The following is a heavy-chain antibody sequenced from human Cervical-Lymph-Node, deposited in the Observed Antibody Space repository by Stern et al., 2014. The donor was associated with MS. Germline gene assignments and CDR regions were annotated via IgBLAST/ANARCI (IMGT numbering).Heavy chain of an antibody. CDR2: IYWDDDK. V-gene: IGHV2-5*02. D-gene: IGHD3-22*01. Sequence: ESGPTLVKPTQTLTLTCTFSGFSLSTSGVGVGWIRQPPGKALEWLVLIYWDDDKRYSPSLKSRLTITKDTSKNQVVLTMTNMDPVDTATYYCAHLYYYDSSGYPDVWGQGTTVTVSS. CDR1: GFSLSTSGVG. CDR3: AHLYYYDSSGYPDV. J-gene: IGHJ6*02.